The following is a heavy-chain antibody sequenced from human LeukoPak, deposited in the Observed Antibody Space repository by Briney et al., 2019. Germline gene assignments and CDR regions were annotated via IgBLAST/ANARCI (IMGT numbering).Heavy chain of an antibody. V-gene: IGHV3-30-3*01. CDR2: ISYDGSNK. J-gene: IGHJ4*02. D-gene: IGHD2-15*01. Sequence: PGGSLRLSCAASGFTFSSYAMHRVRQAPGKGLEWVAVISYDGSNKYYADSVKGRFTISRDNSKNTLYLQMNSLRAEDTAVYYCAREGDIVVVVAAEYWGQGTLVTVSS. CDR3: AREGDIVVVVAAEY. CDR1: GFTFSSYA.